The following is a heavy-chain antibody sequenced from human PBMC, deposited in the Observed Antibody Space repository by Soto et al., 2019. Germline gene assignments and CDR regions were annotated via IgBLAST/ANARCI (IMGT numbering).Heavy chain of an antibody. J-gene: IGHJ4*02. D-gene: IGHD6-6*01. CDR2: ISSSGSTI. Sequence: GGSLRLSCAASGFTFSDYYMSWIRQAGGKGLGWGSYISSSGSTIYYPDSVKGRFTISRDNAKNSLYLQMISLRAEDTAVSYCARHLAGYSSSSGFDYWGQRTLVTVSS. CDR3: ARHLAGYSSSSGFDY. V-gene: IGHV3-11*01. CDR1: GFTFSDYY.